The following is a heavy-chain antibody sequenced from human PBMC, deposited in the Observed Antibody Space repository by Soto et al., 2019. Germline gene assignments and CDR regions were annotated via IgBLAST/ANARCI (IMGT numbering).Heavy chain of an antibody. V-gene: IGHV1-18*04. D-gene: IGHD2-2*01. J-gene: IGHJ3*02. CDR2: ISAYNGNT. CDR1: GYTFTSYG. CDR3: AIVRGYCSSTSCEIDAFDI. Sequence: GGSVKFSCRASGYTFTSYGISWVRQAPGQGLEWMGWISAYNGNTNYAQKLQGRVTMTTDTSTSTAYMELRSLRSDDTAVYYCAIVRGYCSSTSCEIDAFDIWGQGTMVTVSS.